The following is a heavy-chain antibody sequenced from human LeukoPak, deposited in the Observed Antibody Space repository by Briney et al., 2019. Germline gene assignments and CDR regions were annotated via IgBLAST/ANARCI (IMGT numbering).Heavy chain of an antibody. J-gene: IGHJ6*02. CDR1: GFTFDDYT. Sequence: PGRSLRLSCAASGFTFDDYTMHWVRQAPGKGLEWVSLISWDGGSTYYADSVKGRFTISRDNSKNSLYLQMNSLRTEDTALYYCAKDQFRKIFYYGMDVWGQGTTVTVSS. D-gene: IGHD3-3*01. V-gene: IGHV3-43*01. CDR2: ISWDGGST. CDR3: AKDQFRKIFYYGMDV.